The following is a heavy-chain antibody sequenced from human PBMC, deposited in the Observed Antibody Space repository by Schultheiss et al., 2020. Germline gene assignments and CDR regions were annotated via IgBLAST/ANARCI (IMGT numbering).Heavy chain of an antibody. CDR1: GGSFSGYY. Sequence: SETLSLTCAVYGGSFSGYYWSWIRQPPGKGLEWIGEINHSGSTNYNPSLKSRVTISVDKSKNQFSLKLSSVTAADTAVYYCARDCRTGGVCYWGQGTLVTVSS. CDR2: INHSGST. J-gene: IGHJ4*02. D-gene: IGHD2-8*02. V-gene: IGHV4-34*01. CDR3: ARDCRTGGVCY.